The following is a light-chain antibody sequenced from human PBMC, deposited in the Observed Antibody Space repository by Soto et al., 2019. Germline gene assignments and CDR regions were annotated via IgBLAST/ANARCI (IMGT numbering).Light chain of an antibody. Sequence: DIQMTQSPSALSASVGDRVTITCRASQSISNNLNWYQQKPGKAPKLLIYAASSLQSGVPSRFSGSGSGTDFTLTISSLQLEDFATYYCQQTYNTRTFGQGTKVDIK. V-gene: IGKV1-39*01. J-gene: IGKJ1*01. CDR2: AAS. CDR3: QQTYNTRT. CDR1: QSISNN.